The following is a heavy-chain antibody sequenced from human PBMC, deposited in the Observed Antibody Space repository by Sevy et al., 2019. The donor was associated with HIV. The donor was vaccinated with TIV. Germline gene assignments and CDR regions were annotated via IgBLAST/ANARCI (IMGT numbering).Heavy chain of an antibody. CDR3: AREGSPGGYFDY. V-gene: IGHV4-30-2*01. D-gene: IGHD3-16*01. Sequence: SETLSLTCAVSGGSISSGTYSWSWIRQPPGKGLEWSGYIYHSGSTYYNPSLKSRVTISVDRSENQFSLNLRSVTAADTAVYYCAREGSPGGYFDYWGQGTLVTVSS. CDR1: GGSISSGTYS. CDR2: IYHSGST. J-gene: IGHJ4*02.